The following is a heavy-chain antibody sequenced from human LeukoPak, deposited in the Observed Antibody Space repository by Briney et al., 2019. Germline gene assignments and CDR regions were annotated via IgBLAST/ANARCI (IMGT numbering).Heavy chain of an antibody. D-gene: IGHD5-12*01. CDR1: GYSISSGFH. CDR3: ARDRAILWLLKAKGDFDY. CDR2: KYHTGST. Sequence: KPSETLSLTCTVSGYSISSGFHWGWIRQPPGKGLEWIGSKYHTGSTYYNPSLRSRVTISVDTSKNQFSLKLSSVTAADTAVYYCARDRAILWLLKAKGDFDYWGQGTLVTVSS. J-gene: IGHJ4*02. V-gene: IGHV4-38-2*02.